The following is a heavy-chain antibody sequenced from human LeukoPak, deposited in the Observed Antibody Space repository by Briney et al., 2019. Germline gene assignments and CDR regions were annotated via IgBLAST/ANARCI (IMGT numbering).Heavy chain of an antibody. J-gene: IGHJ5*02. CDR1: AFTLSSYW. D-gene: IGHD3-16*01. CDR3: ARGNPLGHL. Sequence: GGSLRLSCAASAFTLSSYWMHWVRQAPGKGLVWVSHINSDGSRTDYADSVKGRFTVSRDNAKNTVYLQMNSLRAEDTAVYYRARGNPLGHLWGQGALVTVSS. CDR2: INSDGSRT. V-gene: IGHV3-74*01.